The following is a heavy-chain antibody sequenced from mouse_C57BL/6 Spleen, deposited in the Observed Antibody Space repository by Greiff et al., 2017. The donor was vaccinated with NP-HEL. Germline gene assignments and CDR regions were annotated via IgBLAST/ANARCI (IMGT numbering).Heavy chain of an antibody. V-gene: IGHV5-9-1*02. J-gene: IGHJ3*01. Sequence: EVKLVESGEGLVKPGGSLKLSCAASGFTFSSYAMSWVRQTPEKRLEWVAYISSGGDYIYYADTVKGRFTISRDNARNTLYLQMSSLKSEDTAMYYCTRAGGSSLWFAYWGQGTLVTVSA. CDR2: ISSGGDYI. CDR1: GFTFSSYA. CDR3: TRAGGSSLWFAY. D-gene: IGHD1-1*01.